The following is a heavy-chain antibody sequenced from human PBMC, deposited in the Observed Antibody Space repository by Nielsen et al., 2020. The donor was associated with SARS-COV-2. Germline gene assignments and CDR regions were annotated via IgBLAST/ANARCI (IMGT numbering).Heavy chain of an antibody. V-gene: IGHV3-30*18. CDR1: GFTFSSYG. CDR3: AKDFGFGELLASLD. Sequence: GGSLRLSCAASGFTFSSYGMHWVRQAPGKGLEWVAVISYDGSNKYYADSVKGRFTISRDNSKNTLYLQMNSLRAEDTAVYYCAKDFGFGELLASLDWGQGTLVTVSS. CDR2: ISYDGSNK. J-gene: IGHJ4*02. D-gene: IGHD3-10*01.